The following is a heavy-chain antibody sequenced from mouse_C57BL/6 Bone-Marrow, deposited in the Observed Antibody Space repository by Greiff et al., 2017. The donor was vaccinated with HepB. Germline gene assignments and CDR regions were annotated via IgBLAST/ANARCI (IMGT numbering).Heavy chain of an antibody. CDR2: ISDGGSYT. V-gene: IGHV5-4*01. CDR3: ASDYYGRSFAWFAY. D-gene: IGHD1-1*01. Sequence: EVQGVESGGGLVKPGGSLKLSCAASGFTFSSYAMSWVRQTPEKRLEWVATISDGGSYTYYPDNVKGRFTISRDNAKNNLYLQMSHLKSEDTAMYYCASDYYGRSFAWFAYWGQGTLVTFSA. J-gene: IGHJ3*01. CDR1: GFTFSSYA.